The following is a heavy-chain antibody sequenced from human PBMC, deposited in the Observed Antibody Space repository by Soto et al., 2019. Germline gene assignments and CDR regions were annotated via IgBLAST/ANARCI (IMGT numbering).Heavy chain of an antibody. D-gene: IGHD2-8*01. CDR2: IIPIFGTA. CDR3: ARDGCTNGVCYGGYYYGMDV. CDR1: GGTFSSYA. V-gene: IGHV1-69*06. J-gene: IGHJ6*02. Sequence: QVQLVQSGAEVKKPGSSVKVSCKASGGTFSSYAISWVRQAPGQGLEWMGGIIPIFGTANYAQKFQGRVTITADKSTSTAYMELSSLRSEDTAVYYCARDGCTNGVCYGGYYYGMDVWGHGTTVTVSS.